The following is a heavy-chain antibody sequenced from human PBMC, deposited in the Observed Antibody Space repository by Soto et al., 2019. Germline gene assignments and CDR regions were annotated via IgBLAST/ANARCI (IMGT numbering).Heavy chain of an antibody. CDR2: MNPIIGAA. CDR3: GSGPSPRGPAGGTPYFYGMDV. V-gene: IGHV1-8*02. J-gene: IGHJ6*02. Sequence: ASVKVSCKASGYDFTAYDINWVRQAPGQGLEWMGWMNPIIGAAGSARRFQGRISMTRNTATGTAYLELTSLRSDDSAVYYYGSGPSPRGPAGGTPYFYGMDVWGQGTTVTVSS. D-gene: IGHD6-13*01. CDR1: GYDFTAYD.